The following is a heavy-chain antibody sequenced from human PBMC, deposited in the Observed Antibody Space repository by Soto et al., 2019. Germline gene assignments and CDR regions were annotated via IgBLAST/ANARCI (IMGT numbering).Heavy chain of an antibody. Sequence: ASVKVSCKASGYTFTSYYMHWVRQAPGQGLEWMGIINPSGGSTSYAQKFQGRVTMTRDTSTSTVYMELSSLRSEDTAMYYCARAAEKVHEKNWFDPWGQGTLVTVSS. CDR3: ARAAEKVHEKNWFDP. CDR2: INPSGGST. CDR1: GYTFTSYY. J-gene: IGHJ5*02. V-gene: IGHV1-46*01.